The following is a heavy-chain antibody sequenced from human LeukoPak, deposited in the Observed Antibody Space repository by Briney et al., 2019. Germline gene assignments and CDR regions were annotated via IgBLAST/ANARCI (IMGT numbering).Heavy chain of an antibody. D-gene: IGHD6-13*01. V-gene: IGHV4-34*01. CDR1: GGSFSGYS. Sequence: PSETLSLTCAVYGGSFSGYSWNWIRQPPVKGLEWIGEINHSGGTNYNPSLKSRVTISVDKSKNQFSLKLSSVTAADTAVYYCACVAAAGTNYWGQGTLVTVPS. CDR2: INHSGGT. J-gene: IGHJ4*02. CDR3: ACVAAAGTNY.